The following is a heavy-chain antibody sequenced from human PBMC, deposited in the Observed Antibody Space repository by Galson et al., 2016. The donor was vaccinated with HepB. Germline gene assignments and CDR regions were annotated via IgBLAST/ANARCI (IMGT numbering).Heavy chain of an antibody. V-gene: IGHV3-30*03. J-gene: IGHJ3*02. CDR1: GFSFSNFA. CDR3: ATATDYAFDI. CDR2: IGYEGRSK. D-gene: IGHD3/OR15-3a*01. Sequence: SLRLSCAASGFSFSNFAMYWVRQAPGKGLEWVAAIGYEGRSKYYIDSVKGRFTISRDNSKNTFYLQMNSLRVDDTALYYCATATDYAFDIWGQGTMVTVAS.